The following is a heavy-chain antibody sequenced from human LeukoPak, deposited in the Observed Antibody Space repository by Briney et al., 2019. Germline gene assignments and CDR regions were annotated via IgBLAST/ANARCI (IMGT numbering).Heavy chain of an antibody. CDR1: GYTFTGYY. Sequence: ASVKVSCKASGYTFTGYYMHWVRQAPGQGLEWMGWINPNSGGTNYAQKFQGRVTMTRDTSISTAYMELSRLRSDDTAVYYCASTYSGHDQGWFDPWGQGTLVAVSS. D-gene: IGHD5-12*01. V-gene: IGHV1-2*02. CDR2: INPNSGGT. J-gene: IGHJ5*02. CDR3: ASTYSGHDQGWFDP.